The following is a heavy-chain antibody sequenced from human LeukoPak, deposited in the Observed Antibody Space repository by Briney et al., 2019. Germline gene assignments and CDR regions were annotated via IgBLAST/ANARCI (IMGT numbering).Heavy chain of an antibody. V-gene: IGHV1-2*02. CDR3: ARGLLQITFGGVIVMGNMRYYYYYYMDV. D-gene: IGHD3-16*02. CDR2: INPNSGGT. Sequence: GASVTVSCTASVYTFTGYYMHWVRQAPGQGLEWMGWINPNSGGTNYAQKFQGRVTMTRDTSISTAYMELSRLRSDDTAVYYCARGLLQITFGGVIVMGNMRYYYYYYMDVWGKGTTVTVSS. CDR1: VYTFTGYY. J-gene: IGHJ6*03.